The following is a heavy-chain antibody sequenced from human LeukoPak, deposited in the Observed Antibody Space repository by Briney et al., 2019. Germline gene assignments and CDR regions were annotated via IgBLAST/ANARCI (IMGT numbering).Heavy chain of an antibody. J-gene: IGHJ3*02. D-gene: IGHD3-22*01. Sequence: GGPLRLSCAASGFTFSTYAMTWVRQAPGKGLESVSLISAAGSTTYYAESVRGRFTISRDNSKNTLYLQMNSLRAEDTAVYYCAKDRTYYYDSSGLHDAFDIWGQGTMVTVSS. CDR2: ISAAGSTT. CDR1: GFTFSTYA. V-gene: IGHV3-23*01. CDR3: AKDRTYYYDSSGLHDAFDI.